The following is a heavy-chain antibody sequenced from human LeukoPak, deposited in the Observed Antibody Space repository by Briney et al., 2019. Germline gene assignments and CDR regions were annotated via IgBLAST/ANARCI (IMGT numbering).Heavy chain of an antibody. V-gene: IGHV3-30*04. CDR1: GFTFSSYA. Sequence: EGSLRLSCAASGFTFSSYAMHWVRQAPGKGLEWVAVISYDGSNKYYADSVKGRFTISRDNSKNTLYLQMNSLRAEDTAVYYCARVTTTYSGIYSGAFDIWGQGTMVTVSS. D-gene: IGHD1-26*01. J-gene: IGHJ3*02. CDR2: ISYDGSNK. CDR3: ARVTTTYSGIYSGAFDI.